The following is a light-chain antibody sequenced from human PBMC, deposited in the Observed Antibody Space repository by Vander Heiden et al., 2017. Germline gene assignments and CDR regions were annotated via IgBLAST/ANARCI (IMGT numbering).Light chain of an antibody. CDR2: GAS. V-gene: IGKV3-15*01. CDR3: QQYNQWPPYT. CDR1: QSVSSS. J-gene: IGKJ2*01. Sequence: EIVMTQSPATLSVSSGERATLSCRASQSVSSSLAWYQLKAGQTPRLLIYGASTRATGIPARFSGSGSGTEFTLTISSLQSEDFAVYYCQQYNQWPPYTFGQGTKLEI.